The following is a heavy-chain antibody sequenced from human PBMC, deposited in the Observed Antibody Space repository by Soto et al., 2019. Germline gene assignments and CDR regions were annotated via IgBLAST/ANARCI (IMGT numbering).Heavy chain of an antibody. CDR3: ARVLYRRDGYNYSFDYFDY. V-gene: IGHV3-7*05. CDR1: GFTFSSYW. J-gene: IGHJ4*02. D-gene: IGHD5-12*01. CDR2: IKQDGSEK. Sequence: EVQLVESGGGLVQPGGSLRLSCAASGFTFSSYWMSWVRQAPGKGLEWVANIKQDGSEKYYVDSVKGRFTISRDNAKNSLYLQMNSLRAEDTAVYYCARVLYRRDGYNYSFDYFDYWGQGTLVTVSS.